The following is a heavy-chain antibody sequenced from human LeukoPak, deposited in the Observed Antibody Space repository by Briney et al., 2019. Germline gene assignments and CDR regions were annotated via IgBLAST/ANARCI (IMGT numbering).Heavy chain of an antibody. Sequence: ASVKVSSKASGYTFTGYYMHWVRQAPGQGLEWMGWINPNSGGTNYAQKFQGRVTMTRDTSISTAYMELSRLRSDDTAVYYCARVYYDSSGYHWGFDYWGQGTLVTVSS. D-gene: IGHD3-22*01. CDR3: ARVYYDSSGYHWGFDY. V-gene: IGHV1-2*02. CDR2: INPNSGGT. J-gene: IGHJ4*02. CDR1: GYTFTGYY.